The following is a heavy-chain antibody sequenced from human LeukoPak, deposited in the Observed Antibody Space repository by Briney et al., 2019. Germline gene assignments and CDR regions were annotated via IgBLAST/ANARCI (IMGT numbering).Heavy chain of an antibody. CDR2: ISGSGGST. J-gene: IGHJ4*02. Sequence: PGGSLRLSCAASGFTFSSYAMSWVRQAPGKGLEWVSAISGSGGSTYYADSAKGRFTISRDNSKNTLYLQMNSLRAEDTAVYYCAKAVSAAMVPYYFDYWGQGTLVTVSS. CDR3: AKAVSAAMVPYYFDY. V-gene: IGHV3-23*01. D-gene: IGHD5-18*01. CDR1: GFTFSSYA.